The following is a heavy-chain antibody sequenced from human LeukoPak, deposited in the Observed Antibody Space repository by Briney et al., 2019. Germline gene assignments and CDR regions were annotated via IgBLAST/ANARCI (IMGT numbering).Heavy chain of an antibody. CDR2: IINDGSST. CDR3: ARDLSAAFDF. D-gene: IGHD6-19*01. V-gene: IGHV3-74*01. CDR1: GFNFKNYW. J-gene: IGHJ4*02. Sequence: GGSLRLSCAASGFNFKNYWMHWVRQAPGKGLEWVSRIINDGSSTTYADSVKGRFSISRDNSKNTLFLDMSDLRVEDTAVYYCARDLSAAFDFWGQGVLVTVSS.